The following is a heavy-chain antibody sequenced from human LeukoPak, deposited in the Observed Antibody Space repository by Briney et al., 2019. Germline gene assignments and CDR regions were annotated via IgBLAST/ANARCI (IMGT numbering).Heavy chain of an antibody. D-gene: IGHD3-22*01. Sequence: SETLSLTCTVSGYSISNGYYWGWMRQPPGKGLEWIGSIYHSGRTHYNPSLKSRVIISVDTSKNYFSLKLSSVTAADTAMYYCARESDYYDSSGFDAFDIWGQGTMVTVSS. CDR1: GYSISNGYY. J-gene: IGHJ3*02. V-gene: IGHV4-38-2*02. CDR3: ARESDYYDSSGFDAFDI. CDR2: IYHSGRT.